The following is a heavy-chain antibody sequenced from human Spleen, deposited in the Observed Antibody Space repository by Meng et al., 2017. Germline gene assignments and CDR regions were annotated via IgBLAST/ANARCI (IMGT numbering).Heavy chain of an antibody. CDR2: IYYSGNT. CDR3: ARTQQQLVEFFEH. Sequence: GSLRLSCTVAGGSISSSTYYWGWIRQPPGKGLEWIGYIYYSGNTYYNSSLKSRVTISIDTSKGQFSLKLNSVTAADTAVYYCARTQQQLVEFFEHWGQGTLVTVSS. V-gene: IGHV4-39*07. D-gene: IGHD4-11*01. J-gene: IGHJ1*01. CDR1: GGSISSSTYY.